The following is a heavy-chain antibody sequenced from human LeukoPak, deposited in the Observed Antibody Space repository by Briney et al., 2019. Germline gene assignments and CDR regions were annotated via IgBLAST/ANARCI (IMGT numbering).Heavy chain of an antibody. V-gene: IGHV3-48*04. D-gene: IGHD6-19*01. CDR1: GFTFSNYN. J-gene: IGHJ4*02. CDR2: IGSSRSTI. Sequence: GGSLRLSCAASGFTFSNYNMNWVRQAPGTGLEWVSYIGSSRSTIYYADSVKGRFTISRDNAKNSLHLQMNSLRAEDTAVYYCARVGRSGWTVDYWGQGTLVTVSS. CDR3: ARVGRSGWTVDY.